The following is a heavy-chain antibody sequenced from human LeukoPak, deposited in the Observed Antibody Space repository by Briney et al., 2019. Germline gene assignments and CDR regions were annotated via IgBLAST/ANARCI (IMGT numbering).Heavy chain of an antibody. D-gene: IGHD3-22*01. J-gene: IGHJ5*02. CDR3: ARHRAQKGFRSTYYYDSSGLNWFDP. Sequence: SETLSLTCTVSGGSITSSSYYWGWIRQPPGKGLEWIGSIYYSGSTYYNPSLKSRVTISVDTSKNQFSLKLSSVTAADTAVYYCARHRAQKGFRSTYYYDSSGLNWFDPWGQGTLVTVSS. V-gene: IGHV4-39*01. CDR2: IYYSGST. CDR1: GGSITSSSYY.